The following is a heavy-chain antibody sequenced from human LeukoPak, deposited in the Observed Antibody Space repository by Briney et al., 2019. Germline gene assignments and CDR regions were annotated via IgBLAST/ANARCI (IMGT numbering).Heavy chain of an antibody. CDR2: ISSSSSYI. D-gene: IGHD3-10*01. J-gene: IGHJ4*02. CDR3: ARSEDTQLLWFGEFPYYFDY. V-gene: IGHV3-21*04. Sequence: PGGSLRLSCAASGFTFSSYAMSWVRQAPGKGLEWVSSISSSSSYIYYADSVKGRFTISRDNAKNSLYLQMNSLRAEDTAVYYCARSEDTQLLWFGEFPYYFDYWGQGTLVTVSS. CDR1: GFTFSSYA.